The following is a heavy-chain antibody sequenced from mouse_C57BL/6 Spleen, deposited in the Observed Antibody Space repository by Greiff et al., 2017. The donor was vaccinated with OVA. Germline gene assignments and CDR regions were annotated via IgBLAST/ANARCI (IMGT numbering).Heavy chain of an antibody. V-gene: IGHV3-6*01. CDR1: GYSITSGYY. Sequence: VQLKESGPGLVKPSQSLSLTCSVTGYSITSGYYWNWIRQFPGNKLEWMGYISYDGSNNYNPSLKNRISITRDTSKNQFFLKLNSVTTEDTATYYCAREKGATVGDFDVWGTGTTVTVSS. CDR3: AREKGATVGDFDV. D-gene: IGHD1-1*01. CDR2: ISYDGSN. J-gene: IGHJ1*03.